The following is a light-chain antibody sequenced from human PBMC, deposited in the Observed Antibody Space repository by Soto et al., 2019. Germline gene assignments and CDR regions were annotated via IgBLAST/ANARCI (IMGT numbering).Light chain of an antibody. J-gene: IGKJ3*01. V-gene: IGKV1-9*01. Sequence: DIQLTQSPSFLSASVGDRVTITCRASQGISTYLAWYQQKPGKAPSLLIYAASTLQSGVPSRFSGSGSGTEFTLTISSQQPEDFATYYCQQVNTYTFGPGTKVNIK. CDR3: QQVNTYT. CDR2: AAS. CDR1: QGISTY.